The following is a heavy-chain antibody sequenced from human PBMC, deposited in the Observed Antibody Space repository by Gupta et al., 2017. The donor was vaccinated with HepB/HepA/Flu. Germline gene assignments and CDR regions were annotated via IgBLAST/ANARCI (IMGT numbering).Heavy chain of an antibody. CDR2: INSDGSST. V-gene: IGHV3-74*01. Sequence: EVQLVESGGGLVQPGGSLRLSCAASGFTFSSYWMHWVRQAPGKGLVWVSRINSDGSSTSYADSVKGRFTISRDNAKNTLYLQMNSLRAEDTAVYYCARGGYCTNGVCHEPSFDYWGQGTLVTVSS. CDR3: ARGGYCTNGVCHEPSFDY. D-gene: IGHD2-8*01. J-gene: IGHJ4*02. CDR1: GFTFSSYW.